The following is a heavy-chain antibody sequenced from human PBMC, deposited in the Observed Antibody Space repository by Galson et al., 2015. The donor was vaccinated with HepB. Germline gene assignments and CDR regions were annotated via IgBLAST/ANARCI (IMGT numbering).Heavy chain of an antibody. Sequence: SVKVSCKASGYTFTSYGISWVRQAPGQGLEWMGWISAYNGNTNYAQKLQGRVTMTTDTSTSTAYMELRSLRSDDTAVYYCARVRQGDYYDSSGYYYFDYWGQGTLVTVSS. CDR2: ISAYNGNT. V-gene: IGHV1-18*01. CDR3: ARVRQGDYYDSSGYYYFDY. CDR1: GYTFTSYG. D-gene: IGHD3-22*01. J-gene: IGHJ4*02.